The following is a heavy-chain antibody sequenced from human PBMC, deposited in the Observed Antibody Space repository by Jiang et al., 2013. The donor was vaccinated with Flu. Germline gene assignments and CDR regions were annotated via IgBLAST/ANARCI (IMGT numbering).Heavy chain of an antibody. J-gene: IGHJ3*01. V-gene: IGHV1-46*01. CDR1: GYTLTTYY. CDR3: TRPLVVARDDTFDL. Sequence: GAEVKKPGASVIVSCKAFGYTLTTYYMHWVRQAPGQGLEWMGIINPSSGDTSYAQKFQGRVTMTRDTSRSTFYMELSNLRSDDTALYYCTRPLVVARDDTFDLWGQGTMVTVSS. CDR2: INPSSGDT. D-gene: IGHD2-15*01.